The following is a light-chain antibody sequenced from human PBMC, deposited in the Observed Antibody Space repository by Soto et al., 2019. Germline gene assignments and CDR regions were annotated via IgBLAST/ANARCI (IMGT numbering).Light chain of an antibody. V-gene: IGLV2-14*01. CDR3: SSYTSSSTVV. CDR2: DVS. Sequence: QSALTQPASVSGSPGQSIAISCTGTSHDVGGYNYVSWYQQHPGKAPKLMIYDVSARPSGVSNRFSGSKSDNTASLTISGLQAEDEDDYYCSSYTSSSTVVFGGGTKVTVL. CDR1: SHDVGGYNY. J-gene: IGLJ2*01.